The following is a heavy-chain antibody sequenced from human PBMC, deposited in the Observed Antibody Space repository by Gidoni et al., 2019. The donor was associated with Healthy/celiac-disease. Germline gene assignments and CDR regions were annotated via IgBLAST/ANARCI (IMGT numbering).Heavy chain of an antibody. CDR2: INPRGGST. CDR1: GYTFTSYY. J-gene: IGHJ3*02. V-gene: IGHV1-46*01. CDR3: ARRGDIVVVPAAIYAFDI. D-gene: IGHD2-2*02. Sequence: QVQLVQSGAEVKKPGASVKVSCKASGYTFTSYYMHWVRQAPGQGLEWMGIINPRGGSTSYAQKVQGRVTMTRDTSTSTVYMELSSLRSEDTAVYYCARRGDIVVVPAAIYAFDIWGQGTMVTVSS.